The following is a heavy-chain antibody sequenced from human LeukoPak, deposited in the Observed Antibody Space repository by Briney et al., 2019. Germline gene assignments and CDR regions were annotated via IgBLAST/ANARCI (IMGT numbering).Heavy chain of an antibody. Sequence: GGSLRLSCAASGFTFNSYAMSWVRQAPGKGLECVSGISGNSGTTYYADSVKGRFTISRDNSKNTLYLQMNSLRVEDTAVYYCAKAYSSSWQYYFDYWGQGTLVTVSS. CDR3: AKAYSSSWQYYFDY. J-gene: IGHJ4*02. CDR2: ISGNSGTT. D-gene: IGHD6-13*01. V-gene: IGHV3-23*01. CDR1: GFTFNSYA.